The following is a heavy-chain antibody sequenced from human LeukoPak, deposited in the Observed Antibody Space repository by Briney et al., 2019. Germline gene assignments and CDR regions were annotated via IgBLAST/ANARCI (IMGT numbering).Heavy chain of an antibody. D-gene: IGHD6-13*01. CDR3: AIGAAAGMFLDY. CDR2: INPNSGGT. V-gene: IGHV1-2*06. J-gene: IGHJ4*02. CDR1: GYTFTGYY. Sequence: ASVKVSCKASGYTFTGYYMHWVRQAPGQGLEWMGRINPNSGGTNYAQKFQGRVTITRDTSISTAYMELSRLRSADTAVYYCAIGAAAGMFLDYWGQGTLVTVSS.